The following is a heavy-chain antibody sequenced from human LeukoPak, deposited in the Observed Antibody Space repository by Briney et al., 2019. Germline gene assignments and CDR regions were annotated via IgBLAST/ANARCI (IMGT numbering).Heavy chain of an antibody. J-gene: IGHJ3*02. D-gene: IGHD3-22*01. CDR3: ATEEYYYDSSGYYYGSAFDI. Sequence: GGSLRLSCAASGFTFSSYWMHWVRQAPGKGLVWVSRINSDGSSTSYADSVKGRFTISRDNAKNTLYLQMNSLRAEDTAVYYCATEEYYYDSSGYYYGSAFDIWGQGTMVTVSS. CDR1: GFTFSSYW. V-gene: IGHV3-74*01. CDR2: INSDGSST.